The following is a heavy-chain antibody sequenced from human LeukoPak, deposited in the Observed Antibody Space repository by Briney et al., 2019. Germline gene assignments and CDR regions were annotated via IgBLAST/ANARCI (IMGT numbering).Heavy chain of an antibody. CDR1: GGTFSSYA. CDR2: IIPILGIA. CDR3: ARETYSGRLIDY. J-gene: IGHJ4*02. D-gene: IGHD1-26*01. V-gene: IGHV1-69*04. Sequence: SVKVFCKASGGTFSSYAISWVRQAPGQGLEWMGRIIPILGIANYAQKFQGRVTITADKSTSTAYMELSSLRSEDTAVYYCARETYSGRLIDYWGQGTLVTVSS.